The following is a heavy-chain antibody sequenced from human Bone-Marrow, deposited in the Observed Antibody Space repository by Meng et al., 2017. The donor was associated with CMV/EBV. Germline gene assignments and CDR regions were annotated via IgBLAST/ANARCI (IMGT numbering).Heavy chain of an antibody. CDR2: KSPEGTT. Sequence: GESLKISCAVSGFSVSNYYVTWVRQAPGKGLEWISTKSPEGTTYCADYVRGRFTIARDDSANTLQLQLNCLRSEDTAMNFCSPARLSPNQIETWGQGTVVTVSS. V-gene: IGHV3-66*02. D-gene: IGHD1-14*01. CDR1: GFSVSNYY. J-gene: IGHJ5*02. CDR3: SPARLSPNQIET.